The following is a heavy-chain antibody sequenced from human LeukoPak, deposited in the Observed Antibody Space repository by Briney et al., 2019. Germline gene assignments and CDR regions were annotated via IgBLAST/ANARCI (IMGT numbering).Heavy chain of an antibody. J-gene: IGHJ3*02. CDR2: IYYSGNT. V-gene: IGHV4-39*07. D-gene: IGHD3-22*01. CDR3: ARATGDYYDSSGYPTTSRPFDI. CDR1: GASISGSRYY. Sequence: NPSETLSLTCAVSGASISGSRYYWGWIRQPPGKKLEWIGNIYYSGNTYYNASLQSRVTISVDTSKNQFSLKLSSVTAADTAVYYCARATGDYYDSSGYPTTSRPFDIWGQGTMVTVSS.